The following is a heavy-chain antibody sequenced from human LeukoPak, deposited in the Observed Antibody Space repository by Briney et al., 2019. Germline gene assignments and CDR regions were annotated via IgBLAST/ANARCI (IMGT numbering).Heavy chain of an antibody. CDR3: ARERGIDAFDI. D-gene: IGHD3-16*01. V-gene: IGHV3-21*01. CDR2: ISSSSSYI. Sequence: GGSLRLSCAASGFTFSSYAMSWVRQAPGKGLEWVSSISSSSSYIYYADSVKGRFTISRDNAKNSLYLQMNSLRAEDTAVYYCARERGIDAFDIWGQGTMVTVSS. J-gene: IGHJ3*02. CDR1: GFTFSSYA.